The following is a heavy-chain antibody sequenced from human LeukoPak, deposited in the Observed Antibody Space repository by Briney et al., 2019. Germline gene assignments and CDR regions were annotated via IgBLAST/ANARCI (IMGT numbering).Heavy chain of an antibody. CDR3: ILGPRADGMDV. Sequence: GGSLRLSCAASGFTFSSSAMSWVRQVPGKGLEWVSGISASGGSTSYADSVRGRFTISRDNSKNTLYVQMNSLRDEDTAVYYCILGPRADGMDVWGQGTTVTVSS. CDR2: ISASGGST. D-gene: IGHD7-27*01. V-gene: IGHV3-23*01. J-gene: IGHJ6*02. CDR1: GFTFSSSA.